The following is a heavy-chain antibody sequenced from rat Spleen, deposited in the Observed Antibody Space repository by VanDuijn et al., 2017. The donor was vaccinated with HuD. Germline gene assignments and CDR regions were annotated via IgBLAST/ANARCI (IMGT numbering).Heavy chain of an antibody. CDR3: TRLEGGFMDA. Sequence: EVQLVESGGGLVQPGRPLKVSCVASGFTFNNYWMTWIRQAPGKGLEWVASITNTGGSTYYPDSVKGRFTISRDNAKSTLYLQMNSLRSEDAATYYCTRLEGGFMDAWGQGASVTVSS. CDR2: ITNTGGST. J-gene: IGHJ4*01. V-gene: IGHV5-31*01. CDR1: GFTFNNYW. D-gene: IGHD1-11*01.